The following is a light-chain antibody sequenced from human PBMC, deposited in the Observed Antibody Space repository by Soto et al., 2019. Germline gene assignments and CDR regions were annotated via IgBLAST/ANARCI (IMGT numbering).Light chain of an antibody. CDR1: SSDIGGFNF. CDR2: EVT. V-gene: IGLV2-14*01. Sequence: QSALTQPASVSGSPGQSITISCTGTSSDIGGFNFVSWYQHHPGYAPQLIIYEVTNRPSGISSRFSASKSGNTASLTISGLQPEDEADYYCGSYTSTTTLVLFGGGTQLTVL. CDR3: GSYTSTTTLVL. J-gene: IGLJ2*01.